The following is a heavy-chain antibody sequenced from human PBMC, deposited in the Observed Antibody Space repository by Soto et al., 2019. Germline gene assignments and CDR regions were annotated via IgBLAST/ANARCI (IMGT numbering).Heavy chain of an antibody. V-gene: IGHV4-59*01. J-gene: IGHJ4*02. CDR3: ARVHYGDYVNYFDY. CDR2: IYFRGTT. Sequence: SETLSLTCTVSGGSISSYYWSWIRQPPGKGLEWIGYIYFRGTTNYNPSLKSRVTMSADTSKNQFSLKLNSVTAADTAVYYCARVHYGDYVNYFDYWGQGTLVTVSS. D-gene: IGHD4-17*01. CDR1: GGSISSYY.